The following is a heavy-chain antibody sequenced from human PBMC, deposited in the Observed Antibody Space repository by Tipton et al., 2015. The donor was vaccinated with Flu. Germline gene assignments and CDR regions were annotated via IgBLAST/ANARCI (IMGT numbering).Heavy chain of an antibody. CDR2: VSRTGST. J-gene: IGHJ5*02. CDR3: ARFSAQIDSSAGFDT. D-gene: IGHD3-22*01. Sequence: LRLSCAVSGDSISSDYYWGWIRQFPGKGLEWIGTVSRTGSTIYNPSLKSRVTMSVDTSTNEFSLKVSSVTAADTAVYYCARFSAQIDSSAGFDTWGQGSLVTVSS. CDR1: GDSISSDYY. V-gene: IGHV4-38-2*01.